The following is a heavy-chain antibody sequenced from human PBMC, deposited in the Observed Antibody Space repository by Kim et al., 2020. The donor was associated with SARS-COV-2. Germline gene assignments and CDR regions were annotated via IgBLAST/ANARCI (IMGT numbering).Heavy chain of an antibody. CDR3: AKVGWLVLGGFDY. D-gene: IGHD6-19*01. J-gene: IGHJ4*02. Sequence: YADSVKGRFTISRDNAKNALYLQMNSLRAEDTALYYSAKVGWLVLGGFDYWGQGTLVTVSS. V-gene: IGHV3-9*01.